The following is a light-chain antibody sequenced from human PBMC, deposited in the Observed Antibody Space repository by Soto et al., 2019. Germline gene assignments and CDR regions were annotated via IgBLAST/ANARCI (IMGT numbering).Light chain of an antibody. CDR1: QSISNH. J-gene: IGKJ1*01. CDR3: QQSYSSPPT. Sequence: DIQMTQSPSSLSASLEDRVIITCRASQSISNHLNCYQHKPGKAPKLLIFAASSLQSGVPSRFSGSRSGPDFTLTISSLQPEDFATYYCQQSYSSPPTFGQGTKVDI. CDR2: AAS. V-gene: IGKV1-39*01.